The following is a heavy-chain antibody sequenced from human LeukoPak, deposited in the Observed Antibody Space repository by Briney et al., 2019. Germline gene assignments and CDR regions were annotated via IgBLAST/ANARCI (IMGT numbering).Heavy chain of an antibody. CDR1: GGSISSSNW. V-gene: IGHV4-4*02. CDR3: ARAGWGYYDRCFTRAEYFQH. Sequence: SETLSLTCAVSGGSISSSNWWSWVRQPPGKGLEWIGEIYQSGSTNYNPSLKSRVTISVDKSKNQFSLKLSSVTAADTAVYYCARAGWGYYDRCFTRAEYFQHWGQGTLVTVSS. CDR2: IYQSGST. D-gene: IGHD3-22*01. J-gene: IGHJ1*01.